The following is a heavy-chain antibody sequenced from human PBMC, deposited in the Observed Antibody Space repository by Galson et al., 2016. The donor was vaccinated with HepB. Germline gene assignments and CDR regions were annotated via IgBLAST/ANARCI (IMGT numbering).Heavy chain of an antibody. J-gene: IGHJ1*01. CDR3: ARAGHYSDVNSYDPLNQ. CDR2: ISSSGSTV. D-gene: IGHD3-22*01. Sequence: LSCAASGFTFRDYYMSWIRQAPGKGLEWVSYISSSGSTVYYADSVKGRFTISRDNAKNYLFLQMDSLRAEDTAIYYFARAGHYSDVNSYDPLNQWGQGTLVTVSS. V-gene: IGHV3-11*01. CDR1: GFTFRDYY.